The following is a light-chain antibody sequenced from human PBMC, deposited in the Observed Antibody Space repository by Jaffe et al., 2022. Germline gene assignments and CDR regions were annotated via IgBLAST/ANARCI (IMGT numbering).Light chain of an antibody. J-gene: IGKJ2*01. Sequence: DIQITQSPSTLSASVGDGVTITCRASQTINTWLAWYQQKPGTAPNLLIYKASTLQSGVSSRFSGSGSGTEFTLTISSLQPDDSATYYCQQYESYPYTFGQGTKLEIK. V-gene: IGKV1-5*03. CDR1: QTINTW. CDR2: KAS. CDR3: QQYESYPYT.